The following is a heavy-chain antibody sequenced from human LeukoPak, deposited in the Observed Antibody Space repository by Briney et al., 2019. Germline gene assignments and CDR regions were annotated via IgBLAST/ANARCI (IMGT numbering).Heavy chain of an antibody. D-gene: IGHD3-10*02. CDR3: AELGITMIGGV. V-gene: IGHV3-11*04. CDR2: ISSISSTI. CDR1: KFTFSDYY. Sequence: PGGSLRLSCAASKFTFSDYYMSWIRQAPGKGLEWVSYISSISSTIYYADSVKGRFTISRDNTKNSLYLQMNSLRAEDTAVYYCAELGITMIGGVWGKGTTVTISS. J-gene: IGHJ6*04.